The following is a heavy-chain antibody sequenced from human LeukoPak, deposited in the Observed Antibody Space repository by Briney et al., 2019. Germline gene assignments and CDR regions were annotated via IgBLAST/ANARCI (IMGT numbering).Heavy chain of an antibody. D-gene: IGHD2-2*01. CDR2: IIPILGIA. CDR1: GGTFSSYT. J-gene: IGHJ6*02. Sequence: ASVKVSCKASGGTFSSYTISWVRQAPGQGLEWMGRIIPILGIANYAQKSQGRVTITADKSTSTAYMELSSLRSEDTAVYYCARANIVVVPAATGAYYYGMDVWGQGTTVTVSS. CDR3: ARANIVVVPAATGAYYYGMDV. V-gene: IGHV1-69*02.